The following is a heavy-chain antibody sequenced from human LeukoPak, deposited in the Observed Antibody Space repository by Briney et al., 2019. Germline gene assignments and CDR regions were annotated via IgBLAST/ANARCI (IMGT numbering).Heavy chain of an antibody. CDR2: ITSSGGST. Sequence: PGGSLRLSCSVSGSISTYDMFWVRRAPGKGLDYVAAITSSGGSTYYADSVKGRFTISRDNSKSTVYLQMSSLRDEDTAVYYCVKDTRYLGDYWGQGTLVTVSS. J-gene: IGHJ4*02. D-gene: IGHD3-9*01. V-gene: IGHV3-64D*06. CDR3: VKDTRYLGDY. CDR1: GSISTYD.